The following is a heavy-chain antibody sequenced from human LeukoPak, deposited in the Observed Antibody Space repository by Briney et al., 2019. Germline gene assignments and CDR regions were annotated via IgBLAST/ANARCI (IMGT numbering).Heavy chain of an antibody. Sequence: SETLSLTCTVSGGSISSYYWSWIRQPPGKGLEWIGYIYYSGSTNYNPSLKSRVTISVDTSKNQFSLKLSSVTAADTAVYYCARAGDYYDSSGYYAFDIWGQGTMVTVSS. V-gene: IGHV4-59*01. CDR2: IYYSGST. CDR3: ARAGDYYDSSGYYAFDI. D-gene: IGHD3-22*01. J-gene: IGHJ3*02. CDR1: GGSISSYY.